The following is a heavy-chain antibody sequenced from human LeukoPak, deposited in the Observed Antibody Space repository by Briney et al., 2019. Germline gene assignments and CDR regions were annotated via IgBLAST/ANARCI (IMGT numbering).Heavy chain of an antibody. D-gene: IGHD6-19*01. J-gene: IGHJ4*02. V-gene: IGHV1-18*01. CDR2: ISTYNGNT. Sequence: ASVKVSCKASGGTFSSYAISWVRQAPGQGLEWMGWISTYNGNTNYAQMLQGRVTMTTDASTNTAYMELRSLRSDDTAVYYCARAWEQWPGTTAYFDYWGQGTLVTVSS. CDR1: GGTFSSYA. CDR3: ARAWEQWPGTTAYFDY.